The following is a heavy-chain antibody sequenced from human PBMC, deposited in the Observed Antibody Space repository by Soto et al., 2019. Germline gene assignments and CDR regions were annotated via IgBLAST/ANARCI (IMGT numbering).Heavy chain of an antibody. CDR3: AKDTFLDDYIWGSYREPFDY. J-gene: IGHJ4*02. Sequence: EVQLLESGGGLVQPGGSLRLSCAASGFTFSSYAMSWVRQAPGKGLEWVSAISGSGGSTYYADSVKGRFTISRDNSKNTLYLQMNSLRAEDTAVYYCAKDTFLDDYIWGSYREPFDYWGQGTLVTVSS. D-gene: IGHD3-16*02. CDR2: ISGSGGST. V-gene: IGHV3-23*01. CDR1: GFTFSSYA.